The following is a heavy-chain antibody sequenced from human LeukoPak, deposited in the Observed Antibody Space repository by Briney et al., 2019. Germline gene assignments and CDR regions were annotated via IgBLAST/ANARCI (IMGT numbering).Heavy chain of an antibody. Sequence: ASVKVSCKASGYTFTSYYMQWVRQAPGQGLEWMGWINTNTGNPSYAQGFFTGRYVFSLDTSASTAYLQINGLKADDTAVYYCGRDPKLGIRGYTYGYIDHWGQGTLLTVAS. CDR3: GRDPKLGIRGYTYGYIDH. CDR2: INTNTGNP. V-gene: IGHV7-4-1*02. CDR1: GYTFTSYY. J-gene: IGHJ4*02. D-gene: IGHD5-18*01.